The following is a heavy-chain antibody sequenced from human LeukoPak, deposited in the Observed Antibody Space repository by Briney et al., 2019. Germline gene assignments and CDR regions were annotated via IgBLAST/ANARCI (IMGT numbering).Heavy chain of an antibody. CDR2: INPNSGGT. Sequence: ASVKVSCKASGYTFTGYYMHWVRQAPGQGLEWMGWINPNSGGTNYAQKFQGRVTMTRDTSISTAYMELSRLRSDDTAVYYCARIAAAGTSSSFDYWGQGTLVTVSS. V-gene: IGHV1-2*02. D-gene: IGHD6-13*01. J-gene: IGHJ4*02. CDR3: ARIAAAGTSSSFDY. CDR1: GYTFTGYY.